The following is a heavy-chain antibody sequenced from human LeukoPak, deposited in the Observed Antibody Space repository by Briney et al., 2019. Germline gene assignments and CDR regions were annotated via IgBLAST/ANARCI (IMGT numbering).Heavy chain of an antibody. D-gene: IGHD6-13*01. V-gene: IGHV4-59*01. CDR3: ARLTYSTSWYYFDF. CDR1: GGSISTYY. Sequence: SETLSLTCTISGGSISTYYWSWIRQPPGKGLEWIGYVYSSGSTDYNPSLKSRVTLSLDTSQNQFSLNVTSITTADTAVYYCARLTYSTSWYYFDFWGQGTLVTVSS. J-gene: IGHJ4*02. CDR2: VYSSGST.